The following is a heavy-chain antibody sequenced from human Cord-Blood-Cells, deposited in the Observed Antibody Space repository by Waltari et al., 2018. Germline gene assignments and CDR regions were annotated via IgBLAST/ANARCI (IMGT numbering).Heavy chain of an antibody. D-gene: IGHD2-15*01. V-gene: IGHV4-34*01. Sequence: QVQLQQWGAGLLKPSETLSLTCAVYGGSFSGYYWSWIRQPPGKGLEWIGEINHSGSTNHNPSLKSRVTISVDTSKNQFSLKLSSVTAADTAVYYCARGRVWVVATSSPSDYWGQGTLVTVSS. CDR3: ARGRVWVVATSSPSDY. CDR1: GGSFSGYY. CDR2: INHSGST. J-gene: IGHJ4*02.